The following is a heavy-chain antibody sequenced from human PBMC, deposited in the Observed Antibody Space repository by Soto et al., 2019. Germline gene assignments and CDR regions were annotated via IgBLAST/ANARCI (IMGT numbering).Heavy chain of an antibody. V-gene: IGHV4-30-2*05. J-gene: IGHJ5*01. CDR3: ARGRYCLTGRCFPNWFDS. Sequence: SETLSLTCSGSGFAMTYCCCSWSWIRHSPENCLEWIGYIDHLETTYYNPSFESRVAISVDTSKSQFSLNVTSVTAADTAVYFCARGRYCLTGRCFPNWFDSWGQGALVTVSS. CDR1: GFAMTYCCCS. D-gene: IGHD7-27*01. CDR2: IDHLETT.